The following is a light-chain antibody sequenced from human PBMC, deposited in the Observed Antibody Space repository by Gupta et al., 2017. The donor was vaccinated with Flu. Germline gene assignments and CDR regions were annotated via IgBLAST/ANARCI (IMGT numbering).Light chain of an antibody. Sequence: VPICCTGSSSNIGAPESVHWYQEVPGTAPTPLIYANINRPSGGPDRFSGSKSGTSVSLAITGLQAEDEADDYCQYSDSGVTGWIFGGGTKLTVL. V-gene: IGLV1-40*01. CDR3: QYSDSGVTGWI. CDR2: ANI. CDR1: SSNIGAPES. J-gene: IGLJ2*01.